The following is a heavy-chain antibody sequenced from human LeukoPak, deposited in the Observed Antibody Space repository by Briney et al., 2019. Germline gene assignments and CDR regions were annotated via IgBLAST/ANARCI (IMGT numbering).Heavy chain of an antibody. CDR2: IYYSGST. D-gene: IGHD3-10*01. Sequence: PSETLSLTCTVSGGSISSSNYYWGWIRQPPGKGLEWIGSIYYSGSTYYNPSLKSRVTISVDTSKNQFSLKLSSVTAADTAVFYCARENYGSGSYCAYWGQGTLVTVSS. CDR3: ARENYGSGSYCAY. V-gene: IGHV4-39*01. J-gene: IGHJ4*02. CDR1: GGSISSSNYY.